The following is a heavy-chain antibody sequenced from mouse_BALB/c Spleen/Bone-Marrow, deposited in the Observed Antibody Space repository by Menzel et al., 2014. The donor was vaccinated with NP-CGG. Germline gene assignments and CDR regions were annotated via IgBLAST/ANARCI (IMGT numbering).Heavy chain of an antibody. CDR2: ILPGSDST. CDR3: TREGAY. J-gene: IGHJ3*01. CDR1: GYTFSSYW. Sequence: QVQLQQPGAELMKPGASVKISCKATGYTFSSYWIEWVKQRPGHGLEWIGEILPGSDSTNYNEKFKGKATFTADTSSNTAYMQLSSLTSEDSAVYYCTREGAYWGQGTLVTVSA. V-gene: IGHV1-9*01.